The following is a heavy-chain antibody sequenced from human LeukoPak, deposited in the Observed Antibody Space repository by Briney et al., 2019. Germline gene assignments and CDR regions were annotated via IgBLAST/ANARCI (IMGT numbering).Heavy chain of an antibody. CDR2: INHSGST. J-gene: IGHJ4*02. CDR3: ARDEPIADNPFMHY. CDR1: GGSFSGYY. V-gene: IGHV4-34*01. Sequence: SETLSLTCAVYGGSFSGYYWSWIRQPPGKGLEWIGEINHSGSTNYNPSLKSRVTISVDTSKNQFSLKLSSVTAADTAVYYCARDEPIADNPFMHYWGQGTLVTVSS. D-gene: IGHD6-13*01.